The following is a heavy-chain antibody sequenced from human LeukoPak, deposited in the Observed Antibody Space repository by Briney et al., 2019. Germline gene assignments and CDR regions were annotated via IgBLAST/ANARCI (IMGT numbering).Heavy chain of an antibody. D-gene: IGHD2-2*01. J-gene: IGHJ4*02. Sequence: EASVKVSCKASGYTFIGYYMHWVRQAPGQGLEWMGWINPNSGGTNYAQKFQGRVTMTRDTSISTAYMELSRPRSDDTAVYYCARGSIVVVPAAIDYWGQGTLVTVSS. CDR2: INPNSGGT. CDR3: ARGSIVVVPAAIDY. CDR1: GYTFIGYY. V-gene: IGHV1-2*02.